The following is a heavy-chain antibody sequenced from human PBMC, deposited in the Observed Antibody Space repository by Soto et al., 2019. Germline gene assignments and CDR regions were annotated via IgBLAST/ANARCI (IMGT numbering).Heavy chain of an antibody. V-gene: IGHV3-30-3*01. J-gene: IGHJ3*01. CDR3: AREKRTGDSSRGSFAG. Sequence: GGSLRLSWASSGLRFSSYAMHWVRQATGKGLEWVAVISFAGTNTHYADSVKDRFTISRDNSKNTVYLHMVSLRPEDTSVYACAREKRTGDSSRGSFAGWGQGTMVTFSS. CDR1: GLRFSSYA. CDR2: ISFAGTNT. D-gene: IGHD7-27*01.